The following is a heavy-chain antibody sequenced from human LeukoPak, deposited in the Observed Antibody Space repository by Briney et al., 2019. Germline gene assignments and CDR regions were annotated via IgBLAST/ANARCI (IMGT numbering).Heavy chain of an antibody. J-gene: IGHJ4*02. CDR3: ARGLTGYYGFDY. D-gene: IGHD3-9*01. CDR1: GFTFSSYE. CDR2: ISSSGSTI. V-gene: IGHV3-48*03. Sequence: GGSLRLSCAASGFTFSSYEMNWVRQAPGKGLEWVSYISSSGSTIYYADSVKGRFTISRDNSKNTLYLQMNSLRAEDTAVYYCARGLTGYYGFDYWGQGTLVTVSS.